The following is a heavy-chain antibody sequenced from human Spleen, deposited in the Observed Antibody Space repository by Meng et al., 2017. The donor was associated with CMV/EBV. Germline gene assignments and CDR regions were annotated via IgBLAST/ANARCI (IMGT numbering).Heavy chain of an antibody. CDR3: VSAGGITREIHY. J-gene: IGHJ4*02. CDR1: GYTFTSYY. Sequence: ASVKVSCKASGYTFTSYYMHWVRQAPGQGLEWMGIINPSGGSTSYAQKFQGRVTMTRDTSTSTVYMELSSLRSEDTAVYYCVSAGGITREIHYWGQGTLVTVSS. CDR2: INPSGGST. D-gene: IGHD3-10*01. V-gene: IGHV1-46*01.